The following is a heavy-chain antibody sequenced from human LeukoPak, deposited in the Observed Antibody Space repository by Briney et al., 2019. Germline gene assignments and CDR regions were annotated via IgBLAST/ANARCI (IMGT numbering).Heavy chain of an antibody. CDR2: ISSSRSYI. CDR3: AKDLVKARGRYWELLYFDY. V-gene: IGHV3-21*01. Sequence: GGSLRLSCAASGFTFSSYAMTWVRQAPGKGLEWVSFISSSRSYIYYADSVKGRFTISRDNAKNSLYLQMNSLRAEDTAVYYCAKDLVKARGRYWELLYFDYWGQGTLVTVSS. CDR1: GFTFSSYA. D-gene: IGHD1-26*01. J-gene: IGHJ4*02.